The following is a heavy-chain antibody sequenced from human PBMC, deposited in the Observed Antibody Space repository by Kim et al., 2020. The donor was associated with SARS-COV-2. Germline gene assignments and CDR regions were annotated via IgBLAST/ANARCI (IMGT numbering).Heavy chain of an antibody. CDR1: GYIFTSYW. Sequence: GESLKISCNGSGYIFTSYWIGWVRQMPGKGLGWMGIIYPGDSDTRYSPSFQGQVSISADKSISTAYMQWSSLKASDTAMYYCARKLPDHDALHIWGQGTKVTVSS. J-gene: IGHJ3*02. D-gene: IGHD1-7*01. CDR2: IYPGDSDT. V-gene: IGHV5-51*01. CDR3: ARKLPDHDALHI.